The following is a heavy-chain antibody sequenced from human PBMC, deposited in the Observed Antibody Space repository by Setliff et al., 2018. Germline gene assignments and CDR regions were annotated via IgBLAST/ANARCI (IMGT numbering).Heavy chain of an antibody. Sequence: GASVKVSCKASGYTFTSYDINWVRQATGQGLEWMGWMNPNSGHTGYAQKFQGRVTITRNTSISTTYMELSSLRSEDTAVYCCARGSRSGGKGGYNWFDPWGQGTLVTVSS. CDR2: MNPNSGHT. CDR3: ARGSRSGGKGGYNWFDP. V-gene: IGHV1-8*03. D-gene: IGHD2-15*01. J-gene: IGHJ5*02. CDR1: GYTFTSYD.